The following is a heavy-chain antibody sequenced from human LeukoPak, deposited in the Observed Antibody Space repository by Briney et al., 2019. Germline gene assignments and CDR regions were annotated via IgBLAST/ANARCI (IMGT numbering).Heavy chain of an antibody. CDR2: ISYDGSNK. CDR3: ARAPSMVDAFDI. J-gene: IGHJ3*02. CDR1: GFTFSSYA. D-gene: IGHD3-10*01. V-gene: IGHV3-30-3*01. Sequence: PGGSLRLSCAASGFTFSSYAMHWVRQAPGKGLEWVAVISYDGSNKYYADSVKGRFTISRDNSKNTLYLQMNSLRAEDTAVYYCARAPSMVDAFDIWGQGTMVTVSS.